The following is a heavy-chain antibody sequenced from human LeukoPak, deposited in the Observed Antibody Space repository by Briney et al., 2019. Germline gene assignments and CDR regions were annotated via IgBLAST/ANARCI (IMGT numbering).Heavy chain of an antibody. J-gene: IGHJ6*03. CDR2: INHSGST. CDR1: GGSFSGYF. Sequence: SETLSLTCAVYGGSFSGYFWSWIRQPPGKGLEWIGEINHSGSTNYNPSLKSRVTISVDTSKNQFSLKLSSVTAADTAVYYCARLAPTREYSSSWYGGRGYYDYYMDVWGKGTTVTISS. D-gene: IGHD6-13*01. V-gene: IGHV4-34*01. CDR3: ARLAPTREYSSSWYGGRGYYDYYMDV.